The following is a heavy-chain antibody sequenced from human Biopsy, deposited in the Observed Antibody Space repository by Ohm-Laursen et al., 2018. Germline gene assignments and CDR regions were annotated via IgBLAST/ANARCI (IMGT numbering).Heavy chain of an antibody. CDR1: GNTFATYH. V-gene: IGHV1-46*01. CDR3: ARAGVGSDGTDSYYYGMDV. J-gene: IGHJ6*02. CDR2: ISPSGATT. D-gene: IGHD5-24*01. Sequence: ASVKVSCKASGNTFATYHTHWVRQAPGQGLEWMGVISPSGATTSFSQKFQGRITMTRDTSTGTVYMDLNSLGSEDTAVYYCARAGVGSDGTDSYYYGMDVWGQGTLVTVSS.